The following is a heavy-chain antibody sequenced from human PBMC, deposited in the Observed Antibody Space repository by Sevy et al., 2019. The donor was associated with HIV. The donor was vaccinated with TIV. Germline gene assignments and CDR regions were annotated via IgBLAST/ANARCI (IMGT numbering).Heavy chain of an antibody. J-gene: IGHJ4*02. CDR2: IYYSGTT. CDR3: ARFEYGDYVSHFEY. CDR1: GGSINSDSYY. D-gene: IGHD2-21*02. V-gene: IGHV4-39*01. Sequence: GSLRLSCTVSGGSINSDSYYWGWIRQPPGKGLEWIGNIYYSGTTYYNPSLKSRVTISVDTSKNQFSLKLSSVTAADTAVYYCARFEYGDYVSHFEYWGQGTLVTVSS.